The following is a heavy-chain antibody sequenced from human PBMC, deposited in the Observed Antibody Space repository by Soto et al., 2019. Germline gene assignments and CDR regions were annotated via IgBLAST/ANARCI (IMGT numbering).Heavy chain of an antibody. CDR2: INHSGST. Sequence: PWETLSLTCAVYGGSFSGYYWSWIRQPPGKGLEWIGEINHSGSTNYNPSLKSRVTISVDTSKDQFSLKLSSVTAADTAVYYCARVSLNSMRDYIWGSFRRFYHYYLAVWGKGSTVTVSS. J-gene: IGHJ6*03. CDR3: ARVSLNSMRDYIWGSFRRFYHYYLAV. V-gene: IGHV4-34*01. CDR1: GGSFSGYY. D-gene: IGHD3-16*02.